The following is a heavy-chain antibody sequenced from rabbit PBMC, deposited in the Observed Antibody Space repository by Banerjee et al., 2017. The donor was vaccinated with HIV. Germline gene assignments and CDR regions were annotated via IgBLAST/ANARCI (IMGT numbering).Heavy chain of an antibody. D-gene: IGHD4-2*01. CDR1: GFSLSSSYW. CDR3: AGYGGSTYAYFNW. CDR2: IDVGSSGST. V-gene: IGHV1S45*01. Sequence: EESGGDLVKPGGTLTLTCTVSGFSLSSSYWICWVRQAPGKGLEWIACIDVGSSGSTYYASWAKGRFTISKTSSTAVTLQMTSLTVADTATYFCAGYGGSTYAYFNWWGPGTLVTVS. J-gene: IGHJ4*01.